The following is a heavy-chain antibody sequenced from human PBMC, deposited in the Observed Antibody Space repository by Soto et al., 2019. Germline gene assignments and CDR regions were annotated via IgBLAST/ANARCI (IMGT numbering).Heavy chain of an antibody. V-gene: IGHV3-30-3*01. CDR2: LSYDGNNI. CDR3: ARGPIGDAAMVTNYFDY. J-gene: IGHJ4*02. Sequence: QVQLVESGGGVFQPGRSLRLSCAASGFTFSNYAIHWVRQAPGKWLEWVPVLSYDGNNIHYADSVKGRFTVSRDNSKNTLFLQTNRLIADDTALYYCARGPIGDAAMVTNYFDYWGQGTLVTVSS. D-gene: IGHD5-18*01. CDR1: GFTFSNYA.